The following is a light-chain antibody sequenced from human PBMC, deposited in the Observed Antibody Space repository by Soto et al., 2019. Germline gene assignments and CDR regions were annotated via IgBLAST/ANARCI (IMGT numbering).Light chain of an antibody. J-gene: IGKJ2*01. CDR1: QSFSTRY. CDR3: HQFGSSPPAFT. CDR2: VAS. Sequence: ESMLTQSPGTLSLSPGERATLSCRASQSFSTRYLAWYQQKPGQAPRLLIYVASIRATGIPDRFSGSGSGTDFTLTISRLEPEDFAVYYCHQFGSSPPAFTFGQGTKLEI. V-gene: IGKV3-20*01.